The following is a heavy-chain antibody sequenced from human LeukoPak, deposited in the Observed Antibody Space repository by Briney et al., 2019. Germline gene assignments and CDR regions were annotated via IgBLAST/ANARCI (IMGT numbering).Heavy chain of an antibody. D-gene: IGHD1-26*01. V-gene: IGHV3-30*02. CDR3: AKTDSGGSYLLPRDYFDY. Sequence: QPGGSLRLSCAASGFTFSSYGMHWVRQAPGKGLEWVAFIRYDGSNKYYADSVKGRFTISRDNSKNTLYLQMNSLRAEDTAVYYCAKTDSGGSYLLPRDYFDYWGQGTLVTVSS. J-gene: IGHJ4*02. CDR2: IRYDGSNK. CDR1: GFTFSSYG.